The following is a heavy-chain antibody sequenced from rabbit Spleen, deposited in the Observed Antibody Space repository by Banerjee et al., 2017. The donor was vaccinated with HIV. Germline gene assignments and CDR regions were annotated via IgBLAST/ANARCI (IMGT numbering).Heavy chain of an antibody. J-gene: IGHJ6*01. V-gene: IGHV1S45*01. D-gene: IGHD4-1*01. CDR2: INGGDGNT. Sequence: QEQLVESGGGLVKPGASLTLTCTVSGFTLSSYWMCWVRQAPGKGLEWIGCINGGDGNTDYASWAKGRFTISKTSSTTVTLQMTSLTGADTATYFCARDNNGWGAWLWGPGTIVTVS. CDR3: ARDNNGWGAWL. CDR1: GFTLSSYW.